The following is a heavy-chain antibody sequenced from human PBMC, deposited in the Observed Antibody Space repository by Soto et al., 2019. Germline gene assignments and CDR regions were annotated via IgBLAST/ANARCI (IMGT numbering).Heavy chain of an antibody. CDR2: IYYTGST. J-gene: IGHJ4*02. CDR3: ARGRHWLDY. Sequence: QVQLQESGPGLVKPSETVSLTCTVSGGSISSFYWSWIRQPPGKGLEWIGYIYYTGSTNYNPSLKSPGTISVDTSKNQFSLKLSSVTAADTAVYYCARGRHWLDYWGQGTLVTVSS. V-gene: IGHV4-59*01. D-gene: IGHD6-19*01. CDR1: GGSISSFY.